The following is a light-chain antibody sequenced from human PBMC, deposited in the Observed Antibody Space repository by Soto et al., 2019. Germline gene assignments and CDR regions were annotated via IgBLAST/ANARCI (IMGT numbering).Light chain of an antibody. CDR2: AAS. V-gene: IGKV1-8*01. J-gene: IGKJ1*01. CDR3: QQYYSYPWT. CDR1: QGISIY. Sequence: AIRMTQSPSSLSASTGYRVTITCRASQGISIYLALYQQKPGKAPKLLIYAASTLQSGVPSRFSGSGSGTDFTLTISCLQSEDFATYYCQQYYSYPWTFGQGTKVDIK.